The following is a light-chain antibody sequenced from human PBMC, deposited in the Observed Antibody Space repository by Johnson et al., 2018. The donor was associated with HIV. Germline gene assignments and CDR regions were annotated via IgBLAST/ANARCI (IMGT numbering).Light chain of an antibody. V-gene: IGLV1-51*01. J-gene: IGLJ1*01. CDR1: NSNFGNYY. Sequence: QSVLTQPPSVSAAPGQKVTISCSGNNSNFGNYYLSWYQHLPGTAPKLLIYDNHKRPSGIPDRFSGSKSGTSATLAITGLQAGDEADYYCGTWDTSLSAYVFGTGTKDTVL. CDR3: GTWDTSLSAYV. CDR2: DNH.